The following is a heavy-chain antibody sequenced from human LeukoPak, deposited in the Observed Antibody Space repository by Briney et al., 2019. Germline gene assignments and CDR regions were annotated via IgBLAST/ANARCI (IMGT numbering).Heavy chain of an antibody. CDR1: GGSISSSNNY. CDR3: AREYSSGWFHFDY. Sequence: SETLSLTCTVSGGSISSSNNYWGWIRQPPGKGLEWIGTIYYSGSTYYNPSLKSRVIISVDTSKNQFSLKLSSVTAADTAVYYCAREYSSGWFHFDYWGQGTLVTVSS. J-gene: IGHJ4*02. D-gene: IGHD6-19*01. V-gene: IGHV4-39*07. CDR2: IYYSGST.